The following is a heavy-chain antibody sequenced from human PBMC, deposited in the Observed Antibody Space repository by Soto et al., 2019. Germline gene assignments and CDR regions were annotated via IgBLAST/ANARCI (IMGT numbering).Heavy chain of an antibody. D-gene: IGHD2-21*02. V-gene: IGHV1-18*01. CDR3: ARGGGTVVTYGNWFDP. CDR2: ISAYNGNT. J-gene: IGHJ5*02. CDR1: GYTFTSYG. Sequence: GASVKVSCKASGYTFTSYGISWVLQAPGRGLEWMGWISAYNGNTNYAQKLQGRVTMTTDTSTSTAYMELRSLRSDDTAVYYCARGGGTVVTYGNWFDPWGQGTLVTVSS.